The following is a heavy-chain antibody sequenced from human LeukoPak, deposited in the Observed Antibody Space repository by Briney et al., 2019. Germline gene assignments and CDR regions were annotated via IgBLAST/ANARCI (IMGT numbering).Heavy chain of an antibody. CDR1: GFTFSNYN. J-gene: IGHJ4*02. CDR3: AKAHSSGWYDYFDY. Sequence: GGSLRLSCAASGFTFSNYNMNWVRQAPGKGLEWVSSITSSSTYIYYADSVKGRFTISRDNAKNSVYLQMNSLRAEDTAVYYCAKAHSSGWYDYFDYWGQGTLVTVSS. D-gene: IGHD6-19*01. V-gene: IGHV3-21*01. CDR2: ITSSSTYI.